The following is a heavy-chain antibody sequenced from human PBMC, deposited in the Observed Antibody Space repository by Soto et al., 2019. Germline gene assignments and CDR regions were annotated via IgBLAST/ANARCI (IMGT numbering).Heavy chain of an antibody. V-gene: IGHV5-51*01. CDR1: GYSFTSYW. D-gene: IGHD2-15*01. J-gene: IGHJ6*02. Sequence: PGESLKISCKGSGYSFTSYWIGWVRQMPGKGLEWMGIIYPGDSDTRYSPSFQGQVTISADKSISTAYLQWSSLKASDTAMYYCARGRGYCSGGSCYSSSGMDVWGQGTTVTVSS. CDR3: ARGRGYCSGGSCYSSSGMDV. CDR2: IYPGDSDT.